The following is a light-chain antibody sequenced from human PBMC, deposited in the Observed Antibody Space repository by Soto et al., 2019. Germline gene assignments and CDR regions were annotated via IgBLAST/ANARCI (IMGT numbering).Light chain of an antibody. CDR1: QGVSSGY. V-gene: IGKV3-20*01. CDR2: GAS. CDR3: QQYGSSPLT. Sequence: EIVLTQSPSTLSLSPGERATLSCRASQGVSSGYLTWYQQKPGQSPRLLIYGASRRATGIPDRFSGSGSGTDFTLTISRLEPEDFAVYYCQQYGSSPLTFGGGTRLEI. J-gene: IGKJ4*01.